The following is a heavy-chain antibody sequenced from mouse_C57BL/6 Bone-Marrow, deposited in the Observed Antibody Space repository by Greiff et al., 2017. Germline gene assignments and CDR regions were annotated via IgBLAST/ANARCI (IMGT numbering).Heavy chain of an antibody. Sequence: VQLQQPGAELVMPGASVKLSCKASGYTFTSYWMHWVKQRPGQGLEWIGEIDPSDSYTNYNQKFKGKSTLTVDKSSSTAYMQLSSLTSEDSAVYYCARGIITTRDYFDYWGQGTTLTVSS. V-gene: IGHV1-69*01. J-gene: IGHJ2*01. CDR1: GYTFTSYW. CDR2: IDPSDSYT. CDR3: ARGIITTRDYFDY. D-gene: IGHD1-1*01.